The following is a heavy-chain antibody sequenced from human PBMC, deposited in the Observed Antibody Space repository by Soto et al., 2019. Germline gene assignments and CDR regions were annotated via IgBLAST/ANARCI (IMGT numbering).Heavy chain of an antibody. D-gene: IGHD1-7*01. CDR3: AREGTGTTFYYMDV. Sequence: GGSLRLSCAASGFTFSSYSMNWVRQAPGKGLEWVSCISSSSSTIYYADSVKGRFTISRDNAKNSLYLQMNSLRAEDTAVYYCAREGTGTTFYYMDVWGKGTTVTVSS. J-gene: IGHJ6*03. CDR1: GFTFSSYS. V-gene: IGHV3-48*01. CDR2: ISSSSSTI.